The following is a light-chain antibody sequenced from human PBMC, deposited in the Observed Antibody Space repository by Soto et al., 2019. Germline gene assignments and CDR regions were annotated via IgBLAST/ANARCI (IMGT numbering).Light chain of an antibody. CDR1: QSVGSN. CDR2: GAS. CDR3: QQYSEWPPWT. V-gene: IGKV3-15*01. J-gene: IGKJ1*01. Sequence: EVVMTQSPATLSVSPGEKATLSCRTSQSVGSNLAWYQHKPGQAPRLLIYGASTRATGLPARFSGSGSGTEFTLTISSLQSEDFAVYYCQQYSEWPPWTFGQGTKVEIK.